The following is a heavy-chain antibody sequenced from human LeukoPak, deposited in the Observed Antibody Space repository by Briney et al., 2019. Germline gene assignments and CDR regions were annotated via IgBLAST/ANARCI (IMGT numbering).Heavy chain of an antibody. V-gene: IGHV4-59*01. CDR2: IYYSGST. CDR3: ARWNYYDSSGYYFCDY. Sequence: SQTLSPTFTVSGGSISSSYWSWIRQPPGKGLVWIGYIYYSGSTTYNPSLTSRVSISVDTSKQQVSLKLSSAAASDTAVYCCARWNYYDSSGYYFCDYWGQGTLVSVSS. J-gene: IGHJ4*02. CDR1: GGSISSSY. D-gene: IGHD3-22*01.